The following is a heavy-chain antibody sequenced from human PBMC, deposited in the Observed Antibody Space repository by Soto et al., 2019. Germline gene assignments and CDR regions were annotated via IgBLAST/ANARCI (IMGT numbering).Heavy chain of an antibody. V-gene: IGHV2-5*02. J-gene: IGHJ4*02. CDR2: IYWDDDK. D-gene: IGHD3-22*01. CDR3: AQSPVQTRDGSGYYGSNFAY. CDR1: GFSLSTSGVG. Sequence: QITLKESGPTLVQPTQTLTLTCTFSGFSLSTSGVGVGWIRQPPGKALEWLALIYWDDDKRYSPSLKSRLTITKDTSKNQVVLRMPNMDPGATAAYYCAQSPVQTRDGSGYYGSNFAYWGQGTLVTVSS.